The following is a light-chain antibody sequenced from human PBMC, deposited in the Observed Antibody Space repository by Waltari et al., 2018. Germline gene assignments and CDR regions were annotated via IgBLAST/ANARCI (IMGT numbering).Light chain of an antibody. V-gene: IGKV3-20*01. CDR3: QQYGSSIMYT. Sequence: VLTQSPGTLSLSPGASATLPCRASQSLTKRYLAWYQQKPGQAPRLVMYGASSRAAGIPDRCSGSGSVTDFTLTISRLEPEDFAVYYCQQYGSSIMYTFGQGTKLEIK. CDR2: GAS. CDR1: QSLTKRY. J-gene: IGKJ2*01.